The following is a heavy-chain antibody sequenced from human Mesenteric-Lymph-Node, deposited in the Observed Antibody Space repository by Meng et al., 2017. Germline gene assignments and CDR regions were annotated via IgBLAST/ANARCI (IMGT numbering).Heavy chain of an antibody. CDR2: ISYDGSTQ. V-gene: IGHV3-30*18. D-gene: IGHD6-19*01. CDR1: GFTFSNSD. CDR3: AKNQKSSGWYDYFDY. J-gene: IGHJ4*02. Sequence: QVQLVESGGGVVLPGGSLRLSCAASGFTFSNSDMRWVRQAPGKGLEWVAVISYDGSTQYSTDFVKGRFTISRDNSENTLYLQMNSLRPEDTAGYYCAKNQKSSGWYDYFDYWGQGTLVTVSS.